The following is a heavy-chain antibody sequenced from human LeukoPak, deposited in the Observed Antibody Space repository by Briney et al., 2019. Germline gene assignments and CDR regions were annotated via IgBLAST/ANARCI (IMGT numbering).Heavy chain of an antibody. J-gene: IGHJ4*02. CDR3: ARGYSSGWSN. D-gene: IGHD6-19*01. Sequence: SETLSLTCAVYGGSFSGYYWSWIRQPPGKGLEWIGEINHSGSTNYNPSLKSRVTISVDTSKNQFSLKLSSVTAADTAVYFCARGYSSGWSNWGQGTLVTVSS. V-gene: IGHV4-34*01. CDR1: GGSFSGYY. CDR2: INHSGST.